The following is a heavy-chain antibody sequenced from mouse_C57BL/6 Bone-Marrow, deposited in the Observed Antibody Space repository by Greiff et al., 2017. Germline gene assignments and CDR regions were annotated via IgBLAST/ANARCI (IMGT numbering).Heavy chain of an antibody. CDR2: INSDGSAI. CDR3: MRWGEYAMDY. Sequence: EVQVVETGGGLVQPGGSRGLSCEGSGFTFSGFWMSWVRQTPGKTLEWIGDINSDGSAINYAPSIKDRFTIFRDNDKSTLYLQVSNVRSEDTATYFCMRWGEYAMDYWGQGTSVTVSS. V-gene: IGHV11-2*01. CDR1: GFTFSGFW. J-gene: IGHJ4*01.